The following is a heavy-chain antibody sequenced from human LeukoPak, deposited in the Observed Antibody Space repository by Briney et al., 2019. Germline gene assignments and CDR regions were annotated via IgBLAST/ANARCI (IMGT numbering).Heavy chain of an antibody. J-gene: IGHJ6*02. CDR2: ISSSGITI. CDR1: GFTFSSYE. Sequence: PGGSLRLSCAASGFTFSSYEMSWVRQAPGKGLEWVSYISSSGITIYYADSVKGRFTISRDNAKNSLYLQMNSLRAEDTAVYYCARDLWFGEEHPYYYYGMDVWGQGTTVTVSS. V-gene: IGHV3-48*03. D-gene: IGHD3-10*01. CDR3: ARDLWFGEEHPYYYYGMDV.